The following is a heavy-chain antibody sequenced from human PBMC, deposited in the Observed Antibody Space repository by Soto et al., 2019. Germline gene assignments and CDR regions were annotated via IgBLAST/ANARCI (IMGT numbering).Heavy chain of an antibody. D-gene: IGHD5-12*01. CDR1: GFTFSNAW. J-gene: IGHJ6*02. V-gene: IGHV3-15*07. CDR3: TTDLVDIEGRRSDGIDV. CDR2: IKSKTDGGTT. Sequence: EVQLVESGGGLVKPGGSLRLSCAASGFTFSNAWMNWVRQAPGKGLEWVGRIKSKTDGGTTDYAAPVKGRFTISRDDSKNTLYLQMNSLKTEDTAVYYCTTDLVDIEGRRSDGIDVWGQGTTVTVSS.